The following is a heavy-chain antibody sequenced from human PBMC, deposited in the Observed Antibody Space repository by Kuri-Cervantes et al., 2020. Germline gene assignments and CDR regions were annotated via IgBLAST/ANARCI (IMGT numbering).Heavy chain of an antibody. CDR1: GFSLNTFGMR. CDR3: ARTLYCSGGSCYPDY. CDR2: IDWDDDK. Sequence: SGPTLVKPTQTLTLTCSFSGFSLNTFGMRVNWIRQPPGKALEWLARIDWDDDKFYSTSLKTRLTISMDTSKNQVVLTMTNMDPVDTATYYCARTLYCSGGSCYPDYWGQGTLVTVSS. D-gene: IGHD2-15*01. V-gene: IGHV2-70*04. J-gene: IGHJ4*02.